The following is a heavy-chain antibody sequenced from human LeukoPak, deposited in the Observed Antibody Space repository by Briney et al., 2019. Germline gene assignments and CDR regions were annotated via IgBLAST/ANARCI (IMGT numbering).Heavy chain of an antibody. Sequence: SSETLSLTCTVSGGSISSYYWSWIRQPAGKGLEWIGEINHSGSTNYNPSLKSRVTILVDTSKNQFSLKLSSVTAADAAVYYCARGHSPVTTKVSYFQHWGQGTLVTVSS. CDR1: GGSISSYY. J-gene: IGHJ1*01. CDR3: ARGHSPVTTKVSYFQH. CDR2: INHSGST. V-gene: IGHV4-34*01. D-gene: IGHD4-17*01.